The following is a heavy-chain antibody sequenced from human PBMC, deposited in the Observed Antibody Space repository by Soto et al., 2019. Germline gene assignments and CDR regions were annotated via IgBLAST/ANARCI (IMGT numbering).Heavy chain of an antibody. D-gene: IGHD3-22*01. CDR2: IYYSGST. J-gene: IGHJ4*02. CDR1: GGSVSSDIYY. CDR3: ARGYDYDSGGYLFDY. Sequence: SETLSLTCSVSGGSVSSDIYYWTWIRQHPGKGPEWIGHIYYSGSTYYNPSLKSRVTISLDMSKNQFSLKLTSVSAADTAVYYCARGYDYDSGGYLFDYWGQGTLVTVS. V-gene: IGHV4-31*03.